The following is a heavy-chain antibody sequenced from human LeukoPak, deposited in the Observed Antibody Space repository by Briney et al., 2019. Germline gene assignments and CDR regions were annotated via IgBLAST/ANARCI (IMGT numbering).Heavy chain of an antibody. CDR2: MNPNSGNT. CDR1: GYTFTSYD. Sequence: ASVKVSCKASGYTFTSYDINWVRQATGQGLEWMGWMNPNSGNTGYAQKFQGRGTMTRNTSISTAYMELSSLRSEDTAVYYCARGGITIFGVVYYYMDVWGKGTTVTVSS. D-gene: IGHD3-3*01. CDR3: ARGGITIFGVVYYYMDV. V-gene: IGHV1-8*01. J-gene: IGHJ6*03.